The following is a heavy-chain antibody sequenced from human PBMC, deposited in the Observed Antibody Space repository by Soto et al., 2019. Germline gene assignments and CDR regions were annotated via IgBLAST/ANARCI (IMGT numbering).Heavy chain of an antibody. CDR2: IKSKTDGGAR. CDR3: VEGWNDF. D-gene: IGHD1-1*01. CDR1: GFMFSSAW. Sequence: EVQLVESGGDLVEPGGSLRLSCVTSGFMFSSAWMSWVRQAPGKGLEWVGRIKSKTDGGARDYAAPVNGRFSISRDDSKSTLYLQMNSLRDEDTALYYCVEGWNDFWGQGTLVTVSS. J-gene: IGHJ4*02. V-gene: IGHV3-15*01.